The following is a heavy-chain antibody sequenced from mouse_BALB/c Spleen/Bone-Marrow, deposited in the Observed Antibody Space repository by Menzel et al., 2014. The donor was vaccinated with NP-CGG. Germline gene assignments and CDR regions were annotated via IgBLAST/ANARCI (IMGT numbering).Heavy chain of an antibody. V-gene: IGHV1S137*01. Sequence: LVESGAELVRPGVSVKISCKGSGYTLTDYAMHWVKQSHAKSLEWIGVISTYYGDASYNQKFKGKATMTVDKSSSTAYMELARLTSEDSAIYYCAREVRDDYAMDYWGQGTSVTVSS. J-gene: IGHJ4*01. CDR2: ISTYYGDA. CDR1: GYTLTDYA. D-gene: IGHD2-14*01. CDR3: AREVRDDYAMDY.